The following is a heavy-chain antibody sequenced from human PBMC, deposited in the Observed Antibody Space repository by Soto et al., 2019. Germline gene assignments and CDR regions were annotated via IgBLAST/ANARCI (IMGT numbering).Heavy chain of an antibody. D-gene: IGHD3-22*01. CDR1: GGSISSGGYS. CDR3: ARYKRLIVDS. CDR2: IYHSGST. V-gene: IGHV4-30-2*01. J-gene: IGHJ4*02. Sequence: SETLALTCAVSGGSISSGGYSWSWIRQPPGKGLEWIGYIYHSGSTYYNPSLKSRVTISVDRSKNQFSLKLSSVTAADTAVYYCARYKRLIVDSWGRGTLVT.